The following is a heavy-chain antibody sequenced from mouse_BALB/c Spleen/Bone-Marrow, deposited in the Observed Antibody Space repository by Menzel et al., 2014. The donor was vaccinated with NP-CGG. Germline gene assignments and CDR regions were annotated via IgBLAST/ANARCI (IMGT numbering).Heavy chain of an antibody. J-gene: IGHJ3*01. D-gene: IGHD2-4*01. CDR2: ISGGGSYT. CDR3: ARHAYYDQTEVSFVY. Sequence: EVQLVESGGGLVKSGGSLKLSCAASGFSFNSYGMSWVRQTPEKRLEWVATISGGGSYTFYPESVKGRFTISRDNAKNNLNQQLSRPRSEDTALYYCARHAYYDQTEVSFVYWGQGTLVTVSA. CDR1: GFSFNSYG. V-gene: IGHV5-9-2*01.